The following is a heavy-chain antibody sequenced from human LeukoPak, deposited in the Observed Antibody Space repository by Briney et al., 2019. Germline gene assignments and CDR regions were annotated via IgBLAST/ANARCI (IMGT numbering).Heavy chain of an antibody. CDR2: IYYSGST. J-gene: IGHJ6*03. CDR3: ARHGNGEAGHMDV. Sequence: SETLSLTCTVSGGSISSSSYYWGWIRQPPGKGLEWIGSIYYSGSTYYNPSLKSRVTISVDTSKNQFSLKLSSVTAADTAVYYCARHGNGEAGHMDVWGKGTTVTVSS. V-gene: IGHV4-39*01. D-gene: IGHD3-10*01. CDR1: GGSISSSSYY.